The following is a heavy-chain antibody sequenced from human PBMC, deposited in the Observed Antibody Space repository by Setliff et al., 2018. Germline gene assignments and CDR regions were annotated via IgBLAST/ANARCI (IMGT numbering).Heavy chain of an antibody. CDR3: ARLPGYCNGGNCYGYYTFDI. V-gene: IGHV4-39*01. J-gene: IGHJ3*02. Sequence: PPETLSLTCSVSGDSISSSSYYWGWIRQPPGKGLEWIGSINYSGITYYSPSLKSRVIVSVDTSKNQFSLKLSSVTAADTAVYYCARLPGYCNGGNCYGYYTFDIWGQGTMVTVS. D-gene: IGHD2-15*01. CDR1: GDSISSSSYY. CDR2: INYSGIT.